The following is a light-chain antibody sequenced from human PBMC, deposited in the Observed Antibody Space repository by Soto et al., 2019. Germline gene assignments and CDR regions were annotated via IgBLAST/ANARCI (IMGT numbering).Light chain of an antibody. CDR1: QGISNY. CDR2: AAS. Sequence: SSLIANVGDRVTITCRASQGISNYLAWYQQKPGKVPKLLIYAASTLQSGVPSRFNGSGSGTDFTLTISSLQPEDVATYYCQKYNSATLTFGGRTQVEIK. J-gene: IGKJ4*01. V-gene: IGKV1-27*01. CDR3: QKYNSATLT.